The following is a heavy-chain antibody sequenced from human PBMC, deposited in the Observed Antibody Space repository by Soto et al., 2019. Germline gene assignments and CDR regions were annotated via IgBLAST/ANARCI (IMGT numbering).Heavy chain of an antibody. CDR1: GFTFIDYG. CDR3: AREYLDYYDTSGYYS. V-gene: IGHV1-18*04. D-gene: IGHD3-22*01. CDR2: ISPYNGNT. Sequence: QVQLVQSGAEVKKPGASVKVSCKASGFTFIDYGITWVRQAPGQGLEWMGRISPYNGNTNYAENVQGRVTMTTDTSTSTVYMELRSLRSDDTAVYFCAREYLDYYDTSGYYSWGQGTLVTVSS. J-gene: IGHJ4*02.